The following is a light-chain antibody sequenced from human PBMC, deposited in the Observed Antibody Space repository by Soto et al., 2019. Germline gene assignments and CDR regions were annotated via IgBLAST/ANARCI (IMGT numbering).Light chain of an antibody. Sequence: QSALTQSRSVSGSPGQSVIISCSGTSSDVGNYNYVSWYQQHPGKAPKLMIFDVSKRPSGVPDRFSGSKSGNTASLTISGLQVEDEADYYCCSLAASDTVIFGGGTKLTVL. CDR3: CSLAASDTVI. V-gene: IGLV2-11*01. CDR1: SSDVGNYNY. J-gene: IGLJ2*01. CDR2: DVS.